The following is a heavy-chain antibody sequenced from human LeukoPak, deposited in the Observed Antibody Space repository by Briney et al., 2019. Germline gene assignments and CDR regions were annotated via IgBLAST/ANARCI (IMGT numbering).Heavy chain of an antibody. CDR2: IYHSGKT. V-gene: IGHV4-38-2*01. CDR1: GFSISSGYF. D-gene: IGHD1-1*01. Sequence: SETLSLTCAVSGFSISSGYFWGWVRQPPGKGLEWIGIIYHSGKTYYNSSLKSRVTISVDTSKNQFSLRLSSVTAADTAVYYCASATDNWAYYFDYWGQGTLVTVSS. CDR3: ASATDNWAYYFDY. J-gene: IGHJ4*02.